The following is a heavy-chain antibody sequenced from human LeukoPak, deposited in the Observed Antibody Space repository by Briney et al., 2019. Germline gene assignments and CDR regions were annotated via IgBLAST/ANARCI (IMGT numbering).Heavy chain of an antibody. Sequence: GGSLRLSCAASGFTFSNYWMSWARLAPGKGLEWVAHVKQDGVEKYYVDSVKGLFIISRDNTKNSLYLQMNSLRAEDTAVYYCARSSYSSSSSVWGQGTMVTVSS. CDR1: GFTFSNYW. CDR2: VKQDGVEK. CDR3: ARSSYSSSSSV. V-gene: IGHV3-7*03. D-gene: IGHD6-6*01. J-gene: IGHJ3*01.